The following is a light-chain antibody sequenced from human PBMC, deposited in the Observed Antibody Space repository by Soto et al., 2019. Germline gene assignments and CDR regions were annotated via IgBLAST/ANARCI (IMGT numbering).Light chain of an antibody. CDR1: QRISNV. V-gene: IGKV3-11*01. CDR3: QQRTTGT. J-gene: IGKJ4*01. Sequence: EIVLPQSPATLSLSPGDSATLSCRASQRISNVLAWYQQKPGEAPRLLIYDASHRVTGVPGRFSGSGSGTDFTLTISSLEHDDFAVYHCQQRTTGTFGGGTKV. CDR2: DAS.